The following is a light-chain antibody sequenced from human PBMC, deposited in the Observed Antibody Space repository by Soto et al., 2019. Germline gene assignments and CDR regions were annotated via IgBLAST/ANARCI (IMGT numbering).Light chain of an antibody. V-gene: IGKV3-20*01. J-gene: IGKJ5*01. CDR1: QSVSSSD. Sequence: EIVLTQSPGTLSLSPGERATLSCRASQSVSSSDLAWYQQKPGQAPRLLIYGTSSRATGIPDRFSGSGSGTDFTLNISRLEPEDFAVYYCQQYGSSPPIIFGQGTRLEIK. CDR2: GTS. CDR3: QQYGSSPPII.